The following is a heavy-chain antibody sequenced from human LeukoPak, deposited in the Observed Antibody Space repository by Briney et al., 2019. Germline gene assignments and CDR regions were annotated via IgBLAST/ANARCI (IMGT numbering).Heavy chain of an antibody. CDR3: ARADSGYDSSEGQRPHYYYGMDV. CDR2: MNPNSGDR. Sequence: ASVKVSCKASGYTFTNYDLNWVRQAPGQGLEWMGWMNPNSGDRGNAQKFQGRVTMTSDTSISTAYMELSSLRSDDTAVYYCARADSGYDSSEGQRPHYYYGMDVWGQGTTVTVSS. CDR1: GYTFTNYD. V-gene: IGHV1-8*01. D-gene: IGHD5-12*01. J-gene: IGHJ6*02.